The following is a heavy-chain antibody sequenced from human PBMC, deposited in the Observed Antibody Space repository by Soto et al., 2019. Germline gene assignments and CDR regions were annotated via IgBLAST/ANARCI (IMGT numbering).Heavy chain of an antibody. CDR1: GFTFSSYW. CDR2: VNGGGSST. D-gene: IGHD1-26*01. V-gene: IGHV3-74*01. CDR3: LVSGNYRFDY. Sequence: EVQLVESGGGLVQPGESLRLSCAASGFTFSSYWMHWVRQATGKGLVWVARVNGGGSSTSYADSVKGRFTISRDNAKNTLYIQMNSLGAEDTAVYYCLVSGNYRFDYWGPGILVTVSS. J-gene: IGHJ4*02.